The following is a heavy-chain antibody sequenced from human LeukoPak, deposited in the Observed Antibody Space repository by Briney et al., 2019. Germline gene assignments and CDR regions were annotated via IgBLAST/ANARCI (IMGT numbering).Heavy chain of an antibody. D-gene: IGHD1-26*01. CDR1: GFTVSSNS. V-gene: IGHV3-53*01. J-gene: IGHJ2*01. CDR3: ARVPVGAGLRQWYFDL. CDR2: ISSGGST. Sequence: GGSLRLSCAASGFTVSSNSMSWVRQAPGKGLEWVSVISSGGSTYYADSVKGRFTFSRDNSKNMLYLQMNSLRVEDTAVYYCARVPVGAGLRQWYFDLWGRGTLVTVSS.